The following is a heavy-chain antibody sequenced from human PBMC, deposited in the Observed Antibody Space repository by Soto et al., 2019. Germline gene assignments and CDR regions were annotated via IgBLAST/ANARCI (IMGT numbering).Heavy chain of an antibody. J-gene: IGHJ6*02. CDR1: GYSFTSYW. V-gene: IGHV5-51*01. CDR2: IYPGDSDT. CDR3: ARGAYSSSSRRTYGMDV. D-gene: IGHD6-6*01. Sequence: GESLKISCKGSGYSFTSYWIGWVRQMPGKGLEWMGIIYPGDSDTRYSPSFQGQVTISAGKSISTAYLQWSSLKASDTAMYYCARGAYSSSSRRTYGMDVWGQGTTVTVSS.